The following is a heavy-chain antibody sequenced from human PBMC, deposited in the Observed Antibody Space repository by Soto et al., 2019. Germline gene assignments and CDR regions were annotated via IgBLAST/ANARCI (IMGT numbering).Heavy chain of an antibody. J-gene: IGHJ4*02. CDR1: GFAFSTYW. CDR2: IKQDGSAK. Sequence: EVQLVESGGGLVQPGGSLRLSCTASGFAFSTYWMSWVRQAPGQGLEWVANIKQDGSAKYYVDSVKGRFTISRDNAKNSLYLQMNSLRAEDTAVYYCARAEGGWFFDYWGQGSLVTVSS. D-gene: IGHD6-19*01. CDR3: ARAEGGWFFDY. V-gene: IGHV3-7*01.